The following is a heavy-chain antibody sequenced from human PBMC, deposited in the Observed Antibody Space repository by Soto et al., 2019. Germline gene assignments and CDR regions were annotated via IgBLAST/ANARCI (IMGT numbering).Heavy chain of an antibody. CDR1: GFTFSSYA. D-gene: IGHD2-15*01. CDR2: ISYDGSNK. V-gene: IGHV3-30-3*01. Sequence: QVQLVESGGGVVQPGRSLRLSCAASGFTFSSYAMHWVRQAPGKGLEWVAVISYDGSNKYYADSVKGRFTISRDNSKNTLYLQMHSLRAEDTAVYYCARGLGYCSGGSCYPYYYYGMDVWGQGTTVTVSS. CDR3: ARGLGYCSGGSCYPYYYYGMDV. J-gene: IGHJ6*02.